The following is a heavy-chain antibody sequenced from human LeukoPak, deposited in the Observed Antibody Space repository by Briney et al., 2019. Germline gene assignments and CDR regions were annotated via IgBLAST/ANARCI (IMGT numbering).Heavy chain of an antibody. CDR3: ARGAPLDRKSRDAFDI. CDR2: INPSGGST. J-gene: IGHJ3*02. CDR1: GYTFTRQH. Sequence: GASVKVSCKASGYTFTRQHMHWVRQAPGQGLEWMGIINPSGGSTSYAQKFQGRVTMTRDTSTSTVYMELSSLRSEDTAVYYCARGAPLDRKSRDAFDIWGQGTMVTVSS. V-gene: IGHV1-46*01.